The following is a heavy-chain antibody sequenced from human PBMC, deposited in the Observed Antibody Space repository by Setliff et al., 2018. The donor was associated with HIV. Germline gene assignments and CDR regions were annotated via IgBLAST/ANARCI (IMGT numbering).Heavy chain of an antibody. CDR2: IDPNSGGT. J-gene: IGHJ3*02. V-gene: IGHV1-2*06. CDR1: GYSFTGHY. Sequence: ASVKVSCNASGYSFTGHYIHWVRQAPGQGLEWLGRIDPNSGGTKYAQKFQGRVTMTRDTSITTAYMELSGLRSDDTAVYYCASPFGASDSGGYEYEAFAIWGQGTMVTVSS. CDR3: ASPFGASDSGGYEYEAFAI. D-gene: IGHD3-22*01.